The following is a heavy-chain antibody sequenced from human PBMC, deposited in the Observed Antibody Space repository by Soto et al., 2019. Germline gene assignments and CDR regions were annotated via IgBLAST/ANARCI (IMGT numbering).Heavy chain of an antibody. J-gene: IGHJ5*02. CDR1: GYTFTGYY. CDR2: INPNSGGT. Sequence: ASVKVSCKAFGYTFTGYYMHWVRQAPGQGLEWMGWINPNSGGTNYAQKFQGRVTMTRDTSISTAYMELSRLRSDDTAVYYCARDGSYCSSTSCYPRDWFDPWGQGTLVTVSS. V-gene: IGHV1-2*02. CDR3: ARDGSYCSSTSCYPRDWFDP. D-gene: IGHD2-2*01.